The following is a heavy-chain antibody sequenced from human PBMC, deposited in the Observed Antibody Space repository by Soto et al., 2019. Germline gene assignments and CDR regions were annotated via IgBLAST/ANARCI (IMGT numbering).Heavy chain of an antibody. CDR1: GYTFTSYG. CDR2: ISADNGNT. D-gene: IGHD5-12*01. V-gene: IGHV1-18*01. CDR3: ARVSGRYSGYEWGYYYYGMDV. Sequence: ASVKVSCKASGYTFTSYGISWVRQAPGQGLEWMGWISADNGNTNYAQKLQGRVTMTTDTSTSTAYMELRSLRSDDTAVYYCARVSGRYSGYEWGYYYYGMDVSGQRTTVTVSS. J-gene: IGHJ6*02.